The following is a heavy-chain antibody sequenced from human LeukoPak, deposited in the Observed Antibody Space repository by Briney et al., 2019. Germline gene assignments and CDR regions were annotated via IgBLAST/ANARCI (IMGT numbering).Heavy chain of an antibody. CDR2: IIPIFGTA. CDR1: GGTFSSYA. J-gene: IGHJ4*02. V-gene: IGHV1-69*01. D-gene: IGHD3-10*01. CDR3: ARSYGSDRYFDY. Sequence: EASVKVSCKASGGTFSSYAISWVRQAPGQGLEWMGGIIPIFGTANYAQKFQGRVTITADESTSTAYMELSSLRSEDTAVYYCARSYGSDRYFDYWGQGTLVTVSS.